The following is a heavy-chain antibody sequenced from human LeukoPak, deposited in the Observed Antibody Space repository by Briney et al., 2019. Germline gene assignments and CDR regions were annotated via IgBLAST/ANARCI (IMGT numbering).Heavy chain of an antibody. V-gene: IGHV3-64D*09. J-gene: IGHJ4*02. D-gene: IGHD3-9*01. CDR3: HGLFC. Sequence: GGSLRLSCSASGFTFSSYAMHWVRQAPGKGLEYISAINSNGDSTYYADSVKGRFTISRDNPKNTLYLQMSSLRSEDTAVYYCHGLFCWGQGTLVTVSS. CDR1: GFTFSSYA. CDR2: INSNGDST.